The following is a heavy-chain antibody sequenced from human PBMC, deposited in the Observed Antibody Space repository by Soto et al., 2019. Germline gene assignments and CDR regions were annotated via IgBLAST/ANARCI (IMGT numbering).Heavy chain of an antibody. CDR1: GDSVSSNSAA. Sequence: SQTLSLTCAISGDSVSSNSAAWNWIRQSPSKGLKWMGRTYYRSKWYIDYAVSVKSRITINPDTSKNQFSLQLNSVTPEDTAVYYCARAEYCTNGVCFHFDYWGQGTLVTVSS. D-gene: IGHD2-8*01. J-gene: IGHJ4*02. CDR2: TYYRSKWYI. V-gene: IGHV6-1*01. CDR3: ARAEYCTNGVCFHFDY.